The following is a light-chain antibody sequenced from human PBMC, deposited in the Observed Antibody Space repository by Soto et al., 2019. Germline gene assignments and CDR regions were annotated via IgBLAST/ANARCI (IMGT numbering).Light chain of an antibody. CDR2: DVS. J-gene: IGLJ1*01. CDR1: SSDVGGYNY. V-gene: IGLV2-14*01. Sequence: SALTQPASVSGSPGQSITISCTGTSSDVGGYNYVSWYQQHPGKAPKLMIYDVSNRPSGVSNRFSGSKSGNTASLTISGLQAEDEADYYCSSHTSSSTLDVFGTGTKVTV. CDR3: SSHTSSSTLDV.